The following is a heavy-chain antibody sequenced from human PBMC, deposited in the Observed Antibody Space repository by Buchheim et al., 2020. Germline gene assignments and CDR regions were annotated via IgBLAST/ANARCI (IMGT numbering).Heavy chain of an antibody. V-gene: IGHV3-30*18. CDR1: GFTFSSYG. Sequence: QVQLVESGGGVVQPGRSLRLSCAASGFTFSSYGMHWVRQAPGKGLEWVAVISYDGSNKYYADSVKGRFNISRDNSKNTLYLQMNSLRAEDTAVYYCAKDLDLLPGSSGYSDYFDYWGQGTL. CDR2: ISYDGSNK. CDR3: AKDLDLLPGSSGYSDYFDY. D-gene: IGHD3-22*01. J-gene: IGHJ4*02.